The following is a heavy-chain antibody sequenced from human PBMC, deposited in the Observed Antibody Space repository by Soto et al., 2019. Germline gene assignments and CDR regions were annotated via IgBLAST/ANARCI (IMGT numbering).Heavy chain of an antibody. CDR3: ARDPLTYYYGYNWFDP. V-gene: IGHV1-18*01. CDR1: GYTFTSYG. Sequence: EASVKVSCKASGYTFTSYGISWVRQAPGQGLEWMGWISAYNGNTNYAQKLQGRVTMTTDTSASTAYMELRSLRSDDTAVYYCARDPLTYYYGYNWFDPWGQGTLVTVSS. D-gene: IGHD3-10*01. J-gene: IGHJ5*02. CDR2: ISAYNGNT.